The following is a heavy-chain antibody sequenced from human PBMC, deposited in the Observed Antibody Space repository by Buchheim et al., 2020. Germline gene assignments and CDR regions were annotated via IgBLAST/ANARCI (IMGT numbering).Heavy chain of an antibody. V-gene: IGHV3-74*01. CDR1: GFTFSGYW. CDR3: VTSGSYYYYAMDV. D-gene: IGHD3-22*01. CDR2: INSDGRTT. J-gene: IGHJ6*02. Sequence: EVQLVESGGGLVQPGGSLRLSCAASGFTFSGYWMHWVRQAPGKGLVCVARINSDGRTTTYADSVKGRFTISRDNAMNTLYLQMNSLRAEDTAVYYCVTSGSYYYYAMDVWGQGTT.